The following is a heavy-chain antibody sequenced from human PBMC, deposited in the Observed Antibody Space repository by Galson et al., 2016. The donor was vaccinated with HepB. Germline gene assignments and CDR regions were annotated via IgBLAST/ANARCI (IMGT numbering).Heavy chain of an antibody. V-gene: IGHV3-66*01. Sequence: SLRLSCAASGFTVSGSYMSWVRQAPGKGLEWVSVIYSDGTTKYADSVKGRFIISRDNSENTLYLQMNSLRAEDTDVYYCASCMGWYGMCAFEIWGQGTMVTVSS. J-gene: IGHJ3*02. CDR1: GFTVSGSY. CDR3: ASCMGWYGMCAFEI. D-gene: IGHD6-13*01. CDR2: IYSDGTT.